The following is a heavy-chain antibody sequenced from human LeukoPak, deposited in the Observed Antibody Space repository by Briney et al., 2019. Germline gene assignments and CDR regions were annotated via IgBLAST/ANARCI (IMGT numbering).Heavy chain of an antibody. V-gene: IGHV1-18*01. J-gene: IGHJ6*02. CDR2: ISAYNSNT. D-gene: IGHD4-17*01. CDR1: GYTFTSYG. CDR3: ARDSDYGDPYYYYGMDV. Sequence: ASVKISCKASGYTFTSYGISWVRQAPGQGLEWMGWISAYNSNTNYAQKLQGRVTMTTDTSTSTAYMELRSLRSDDTAVYYCARDSDYGDPYYYYGMDVWGQGTTVTVSS.